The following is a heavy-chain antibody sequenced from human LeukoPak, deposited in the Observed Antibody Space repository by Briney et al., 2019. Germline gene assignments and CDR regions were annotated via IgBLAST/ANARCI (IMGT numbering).Heavy chain of an antibody. CDR1: GFTFSSYG. CDR2: IRYDGGNK. Sequence: GGSLRLSCAASGFTFSSYGMHWVRQAPGKGLEWVAFIRYDGGNKYYADSVKGRFTISRDNSKNTLYLQMNSLRAEATAVYYCAKDLWRGYYDSSGYYSPLHYWGQGTLVTVSS. D-gene: IGHD3-22*01. J-gene: IGHJ4*02. V-gene: IGHV3-30*02. CDR3: AKDLWRGYYDSSGYYSPLHY.